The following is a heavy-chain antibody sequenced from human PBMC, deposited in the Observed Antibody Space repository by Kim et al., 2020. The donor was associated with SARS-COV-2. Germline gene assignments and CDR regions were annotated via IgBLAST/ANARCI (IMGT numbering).Heavy chain of an antibody. Sequence: ASVKVSCKASGYTFTSYYMHWVRQAPGQGLEWMGIINPSGGSTSYAQKFQGRVTMTRDTSTSTVYMELSSLRSEDTAVYYCARDLAAADTGEYAFDIWGQGTMVTVSS. D-gene: IGHD6-13*01. CDR1: GYTFTSYY. CDR2: INPSGGST. V-gene: IGHV1-46*01. CDR3: ARDLAAADTGEYAFDI. J-gene: IGHJ3*02.